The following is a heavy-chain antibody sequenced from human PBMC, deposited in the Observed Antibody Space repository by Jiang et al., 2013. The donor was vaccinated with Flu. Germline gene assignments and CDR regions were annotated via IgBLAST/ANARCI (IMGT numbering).Heavy chain of an antibody. V-gene: IGHV1-3*01. D-gene: IGHD4-17*01. CDR2: INAGNGNT. J-gene: IGHJ2*01. CDR1: GYTFTSYA. CDR3: ARAVRLRPNWYFDL. Sequence: SGAEVKKPGASVKVSCKASGYTFTSYAMHWVRQAPGQRLEWMGWINAGNGNTKYSQKFQGRVTITRDTSASTAYMELSSLRSEDTAVYYCARAVRLRPNWYFDLWGLAPWSLSPQ.